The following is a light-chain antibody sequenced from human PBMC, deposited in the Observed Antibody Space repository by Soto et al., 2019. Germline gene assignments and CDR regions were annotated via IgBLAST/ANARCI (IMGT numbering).Light chain of an antibody. CDR1: SSNIGGNS. CDR3: GSWDSSLSAYV. V-gene: IGLV1-51*01. Sequence: QSVLTQPPSVSAAPGQTVTISCSGISSNIGGNSVSWYQQLPGTAPKLLIYDDNKRPSGIPDRFSGSKSGTSATLGITGFQTGDEADYYCGSWDSSLSAYVFGTGTKLTVL. CDR2: DDN. J-gene: IGLJ1*01.